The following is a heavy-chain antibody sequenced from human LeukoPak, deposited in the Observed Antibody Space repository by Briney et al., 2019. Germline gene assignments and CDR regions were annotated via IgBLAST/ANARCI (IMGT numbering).Heavy chain of an antibody. J-gene: IGHJ4*02. CDR3: AKRPSDYGDYVSYFDY. CDR2: ISDDGRRK. Sequence: GGSLRLSFAAFGFSFISYGMHWVRQAPGKGLEWVGVISDDGRRKDYADSVKGRFTISRDNSKDTLYLQMNSLRAEDTAVYYCAKRPSDYGDYVSYFDYWGQGTLVTVSS. V-gene: IGHV3-30*18. CDR1: GFSFISYG. D-gene: IGHD4-17*01.